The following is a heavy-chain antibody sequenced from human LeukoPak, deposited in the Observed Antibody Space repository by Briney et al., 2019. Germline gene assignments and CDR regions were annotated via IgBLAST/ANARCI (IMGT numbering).Heavy chain of an antibody. CDR2: ITSSSSTI. CDR1: GFSFSSYS. Sequence: GGSLRLSCAASGFSFSSYSMNWVRQAPGRELEWVSYITSSSSTIYYADSVKGRFTISRDNAKNSLYLQMNSLRAEDTAVYYCARISYGHYNYYMDVWGKGTTVTVSS. CDR3: ARISYGHYNYYMDV. J-gene: IGHJ6*03. V-gene: IGHV3-48*01. D-gene: IGHD4-17*01.